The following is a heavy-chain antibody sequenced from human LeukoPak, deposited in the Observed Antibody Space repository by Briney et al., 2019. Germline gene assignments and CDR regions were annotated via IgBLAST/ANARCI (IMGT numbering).Heavy chain of an antibody. CDR1: GFTFSSYA. J-gene: IGHJ4*02. Sequence: GGSLRLSCAASGFTFSSYAMHWVRQAPGKGLEWVAVISYDGSNKYYADSVKSRFTISRDNSKNTLYLQMNSLRAEDTAVYYCARESPYDSSGYAFDYWGQGTLVTVSS. V-gene: IGHV3-30-3*01. D-gene: IGHD3-22*01. CDR2: ISYDGSNK. CDR3: ARESPYDSSGYAFDY.